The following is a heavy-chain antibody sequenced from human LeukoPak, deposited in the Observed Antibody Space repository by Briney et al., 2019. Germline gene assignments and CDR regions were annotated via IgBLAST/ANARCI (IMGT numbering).Heavy chain of an antibody. CDR1: TYSISSDYY. CDR3: ARRNYYYYYMDV. CDR2: IYHSGST. V-gene: IGHV4-38-2*01. Sequence: SETLSLTCAVSTYSISSDYYWGWIRQPPGKGLEWIGSIYHSGSTYYNPSLKSRVTISVDTSKNQFSLKLSSVTAADMAVYYCARRNYYYYYMDVWGNGTTVTVSS. J-gene: IGHJ6*03.